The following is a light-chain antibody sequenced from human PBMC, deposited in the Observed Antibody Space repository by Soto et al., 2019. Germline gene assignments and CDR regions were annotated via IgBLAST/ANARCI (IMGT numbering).Light chain of an antibody. CDR1: SSDVGTYNY. CDR3: SSYAGNNNLYV. CDR2: EVN. V-gene: IGLV2-8*01. Sequence: QSALTQPPSASGSPAQSVTMSCTGTSSDVGTYNYVSWYQQHPGKAPKLMIYEVNKRPAGVPDRFSGSKSGIMASLTVSGLQAEDEADYYCSSYAGNNNLYVFGTGTKVTVL. J-gene: IGLJ1*01.